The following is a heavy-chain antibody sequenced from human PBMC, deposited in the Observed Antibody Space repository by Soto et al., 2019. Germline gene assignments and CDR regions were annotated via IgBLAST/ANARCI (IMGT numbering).Heavy chain of an antibody. Sequence: SETLSLTCTVSGGSISSSSYYWGWIRQPPGKGLEWIGIIYYSGSTYYNPSLKSRVTISVDTSKNQFSLKLSSVTAADTAVYYCATLSKNPAHYFYGMDVWGQATTVTVSS. D-gene: IGHD3-16*02. CDR1: GGSISSSSYY. V-gene: IGHV4-39*01. CDR3: ATLSKNPAHYFYGMDV. J-gene: IGHJ6*02. CDR2: IYYSGST.